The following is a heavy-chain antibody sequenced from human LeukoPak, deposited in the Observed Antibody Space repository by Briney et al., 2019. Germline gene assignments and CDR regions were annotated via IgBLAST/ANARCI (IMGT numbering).Heavy chain of an antibody. CDR2: INPNSGDT. V-gene: IGHV1-2*02. CDR1: GYTFTVYY. J-gene: IGHJ5*02. Sequence: ASVKVSCKASGYTFTVYYIHWVRQAPGQGLEWMGWINPNSGDTNYAQNFQGRVTMTRDTSISTAYMELSRLTSDDTAVYYCAREGSSSVDVNWFDPWGQGTLVTVSS. CDR3: AREGSSSVDVNWFDP. D-gene: IGHD6-19*01.